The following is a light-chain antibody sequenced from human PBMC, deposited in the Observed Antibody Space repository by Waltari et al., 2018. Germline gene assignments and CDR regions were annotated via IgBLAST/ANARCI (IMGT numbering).Light chain of an antibody. Sequence: DIQMPQSPSSLSASVGDTVTIACRASQDISSYLAWSPQKPGKAPKPLIYYASTLDMGVLSRCSGSGSGTEYTLTISSMQPEDFVTDYCQQYNSAPLTFGGGTKVEIK. CDR1: QDISSY. J-gene: IGKJ4*02. CDR2: YAS. CDR3: QQYNSAPLT. V-gene: IGKV1-16*01.